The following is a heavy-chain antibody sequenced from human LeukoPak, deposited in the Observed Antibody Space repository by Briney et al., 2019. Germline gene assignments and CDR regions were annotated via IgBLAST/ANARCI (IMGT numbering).Heavy chain of an antibody. CDR3: AREELGAAGTFSWLDP. CDR2: ISSSSSYI. V-gene: IGHV3-21*01. J-gene: IGHJ5*02. CDR1: GFTFSSYS. D-gene: IGHD6-13*01. Sequence: PGGSLRLSCAASGFTFSSYSMNWVRQAPGKGLEWVSSISSSSSYIYYADSVKGRFTISRDNAKNSLYLQMNSLRAEDTAVYYCAREELGAAGTFSWLDPWGQGTLVTVSS.